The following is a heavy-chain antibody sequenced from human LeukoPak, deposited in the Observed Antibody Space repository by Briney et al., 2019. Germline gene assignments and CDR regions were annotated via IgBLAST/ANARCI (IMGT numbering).Heavy chain of an antibody. CDR3: ARDYNC. J-gene: IGHJ4*02. CDR1: GFPFTEYY. D-gene: IGHD3-10*01. V-gene: IGHV3-11*01. CDR2: ISSSGNVI. Sequence: TGGSLRLSCSVSGFPFTEYYMSWIRQAPGKGLEWVSYISSSGNVIYYRDPVKGRFTISRDNAKKSLYLQMNSLRAEDTAVYYCARDYNCWGQGTLVTVSS.